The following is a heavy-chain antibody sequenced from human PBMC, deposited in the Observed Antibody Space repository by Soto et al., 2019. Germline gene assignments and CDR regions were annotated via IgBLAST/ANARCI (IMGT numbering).Heavy chain of an antibody. CDR2: VSYDGSNK. Sequence: GRTLRRSFAASGFTFSSYAMRWVPPAPGKVLEWLAAVSYDGSNKYYADSVKGRFNMSRDNSKNTLYLQMNRLTAADTAAYYCAKSGELRFLEVDFDYWGQRTLVTVAS. D-gene: IGHD3-3*01. V-gene: IGHV3-30*18. CDR3: AKSGELRFLEVDFDY. CDR1: GFTFSSYA. J-gene: IGHJ4*02.